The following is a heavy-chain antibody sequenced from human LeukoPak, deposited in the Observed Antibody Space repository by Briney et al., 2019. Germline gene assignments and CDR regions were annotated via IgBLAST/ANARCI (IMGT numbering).Heavy chain of an antibody. Sequence: GGSLRLSCAASGFTVSSKYMSWVRRAPGKGLEWVSAIYTGETTYYADSVKGRFTISRDNSKNTLYLQMDGLRVEDTAVYYCAKVGAVAAVENWGQGTLVTVSS. CDR3: AKVGAVAAVEN. CDR1: GFTVSSKY. J-gene: IGHJ4*02. D-gene: IGHD6-19*01. CDR2: IYTGETT. V-gene: IGHV3-66*01.